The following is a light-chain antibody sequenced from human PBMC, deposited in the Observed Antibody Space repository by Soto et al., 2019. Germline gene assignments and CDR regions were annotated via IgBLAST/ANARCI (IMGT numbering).Light chain of an antibody. CDR2: DND. Sequence: QSVLTQPPSASGTPGQRVTISASGSTSNIGSNTVSWYQQLPGTAPKLLIYDNDERPSGVPVRFSGSKSATSASLVISGLQSEDEGDYYCATWDDSRNGYVFGPGTKLTV. J-gene: IGLJ1*01. CDR3: ATWDDSRNGYV. V-gene: IGLV1-44*01. CDR1: TSNIGSNT.